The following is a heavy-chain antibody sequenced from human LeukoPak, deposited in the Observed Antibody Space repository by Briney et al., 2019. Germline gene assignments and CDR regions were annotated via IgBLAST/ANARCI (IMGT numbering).Heavy chain of an antibody. CDR1: GYIFTDYY. D-gene: IGHD2-15*01. CDR2: INPNSGDT. CDR3: ARDWGYCSGGNCQIHWFDP. Sequence: VASVTVSCKASGYIFTDYYLHWVRQAPGQGHEGMGWINPNSGDTNYAQKFQDRVTMTRDTSISTAYMELTRLRSDDTALYYCARDWGYCSGGNCQIHWFDPWGQGTLVTVSS. J-gene: IGHJ5*02. V-gene: IGHV1-2*02.